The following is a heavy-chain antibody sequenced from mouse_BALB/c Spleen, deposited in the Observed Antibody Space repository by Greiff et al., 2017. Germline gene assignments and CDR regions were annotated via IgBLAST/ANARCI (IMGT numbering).Heavy chain of an antibody. V-gene: IGHV1S137*01. J-gene: IGHJ3*01. CDR1: GYTFTDYA. D-gene: IGHD2-4*01. Sequence: VQLVESGAELVRPGVSVKISCKGSGYTFTDYAMHWVKQSHAKSLEWIGVISTYYGDASYNQKFKGKATMTVDKSSSTAYMELARLTSEDSAIYYCAREGGLAYWGQGTLVTVSA. CDR3: AREGGLAY. CDR2: ISTYYGDA.